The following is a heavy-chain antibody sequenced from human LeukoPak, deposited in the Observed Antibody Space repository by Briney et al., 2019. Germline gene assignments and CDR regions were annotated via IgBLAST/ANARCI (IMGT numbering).Heavy chain of an antibody. CDR3: ARGIAVADYLYYFDY. J-gene: IGHJ4*02. D-gene: IGHD6-19*01. Sequence: PSETLSLTCTVSGGSISSYYWSWIRQPPGKGLEWIGYIYYSGSTNYNPSLKSRVTISVDTSKNQFSLKLSSVTAADTAVYYCARGIAVADYLYYFDYWGQGTLVTVSS. V-gene: IGHV4-59*01. CDR2: IYYSGST. CDR1: GGSISSYY.